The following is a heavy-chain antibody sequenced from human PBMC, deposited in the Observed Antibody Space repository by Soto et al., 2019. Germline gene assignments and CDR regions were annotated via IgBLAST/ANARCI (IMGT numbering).Heavy chain of an antibody. D-gene: IGHD2-15*01. CDR2: IGIGGDT. V-gene: IGHV3-13*01. J-gene: IGHJ6*03. CDR3: VRGACSSGGCSSWDYMDV. Sequence: EVQLVESGGGLVQPGGSLRLSCAASGFTFSRSDMHWVRQATGKGLEWVSAIGIGGDTYYSGSVKGRFTISRENAKNSLYLQMNSLEVGDTAVYYCVRGACSSGGCSSWDYMDVWGRGTTVTVSS. CDR1: GFTFSRSD.